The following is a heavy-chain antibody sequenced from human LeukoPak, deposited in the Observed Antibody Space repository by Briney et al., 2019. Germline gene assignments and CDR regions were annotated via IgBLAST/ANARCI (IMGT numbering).Heavy chain of an antibody. CDR3: ARTPPVYGDYSPVDY. D-gene: IGHD4-17*01. V-gene: IGHV1-18*01. J-gene: IGHJ4*02. CDR1: GYTFTSYG. CDR2: ISAYNGNA. Sequence: GASVKVSFKASGYTFTSYGISWVRQAPGQGLEWMGWISAYNGNANYAQKLQGRVTMTTDTSTSTAYMELRSLRSDDTAVYYCARTPPVYGDYSPVDYWGQGTLVTVSS.